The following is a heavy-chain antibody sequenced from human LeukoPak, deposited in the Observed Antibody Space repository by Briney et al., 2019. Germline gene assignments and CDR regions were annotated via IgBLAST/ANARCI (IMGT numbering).Heavy chain of an antibody. CDR2: IYYSGST. Sequence: SETLSLTCGVYGGTFSGYYWSWIRQPPGKGLEWIGSIYYSGSTYYNPSLKSRVTISVDTSKNQFSLKLSSVTAADTAVYYCARHQQLVGFAGGGPTDYWGQGTLVTVSS. D-gene: IGHD6-13*01. CDR1: GGTFSGYY. CDR3: ARHQQLVGFAGGGPTDY. J-gene: IGHJ4*02. V-gene: IGHV4-34*01.